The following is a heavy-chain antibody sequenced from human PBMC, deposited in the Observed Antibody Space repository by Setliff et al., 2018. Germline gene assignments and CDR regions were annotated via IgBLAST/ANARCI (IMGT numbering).Heavy chain of an antibody. Sequence: SETLSLTCAVYGGSFSGYYWNWIRQAPGKGLEWIGEINHRGTTSYTPSLKGRVTISVDTSKNLFSLKLGSVTAADTAVYFCARGPRFDYESPTYRRRFDPWGQGTAVTVSS. V-gene: IGHV4-34*01. CDR3: ARGPRFDYESPTYRRRFDP. CDR1: GGSFSGYY. J-gene: IGHJ5*02. CDR2: INHRGTT. D-gene: IGHD3-22*01.